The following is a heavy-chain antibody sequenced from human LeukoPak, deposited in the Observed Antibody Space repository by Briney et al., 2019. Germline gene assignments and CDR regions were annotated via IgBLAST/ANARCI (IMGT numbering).Heavy chain of an antibody. CDR3: ARIDAVERYFDY. CDR2: IYHSGST. V-gene: IGHV4-38-2*02. CDR1: GYSISSGYY. Sequence: SETLSLTCTVSGYSISSGYYWGWIRQPPGKGLEWIGSIYHSGSTYYNPSLKSRVTISVDTSKNQFSLKLSSVTAADTAVYYCARIDAVERYFDYWGQGTLVTVSS. J-gene: IGHJ4*02. D-gene: IGHD4-23*01.